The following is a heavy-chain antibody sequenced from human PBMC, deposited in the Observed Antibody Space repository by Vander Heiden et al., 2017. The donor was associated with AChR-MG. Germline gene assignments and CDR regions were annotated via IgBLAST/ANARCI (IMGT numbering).Heavy chain of an antibody. CDR3: ASGGAGSYYNDAHYYYYYMDV. CDR1: GYTFTSFY. V-gene: IGHV1-46*01. CDR2: INPSGGSR. J-gene: IGHJ6*03. D-gene: IGHD3-10*01. Sequence: QVQLVQSGAEVKQPGASVKVSCKASGYTFTSFYMHWVRQAPGQGVRWRGIINPSGGSRRYEEKYQGRVAMTRDTSTTTVYMVLSSLISEDTAVYYCASGGAGSYYNDAHYYYYYMDVWGKGTTVTVSS.